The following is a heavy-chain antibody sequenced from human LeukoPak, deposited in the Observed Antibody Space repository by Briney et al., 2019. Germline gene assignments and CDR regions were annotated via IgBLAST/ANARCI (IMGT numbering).Heavy chain of an antibody. CDR3: ARLGPHLDY. V-gene: IGHV4-59*12. J-gene: IGHJ4*02. Sequence: ASETLSLTCAVSGASMSSYFWSWVRQPPGKGLEWVGFVSHIGSTNYNPSLKSRVTISLDTSKNRFSLKLSSVTAADTAVYCCARLGPHLDYWGQGTLVTVSS. D-gene: IGHD7-27*01. CDR1: GASMSSYF. CDR2: VSHIGST.